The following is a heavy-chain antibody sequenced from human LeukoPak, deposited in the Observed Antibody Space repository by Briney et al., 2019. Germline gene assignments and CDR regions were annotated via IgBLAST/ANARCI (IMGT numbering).Heavy chain of an antibody. V-gene: IGHV1-69*13. J-gene: IGHJ4*02. Sequence: ASVKVSCKSSGGTFSSYAISWVRQAPGQGLEWMGGIIPIFGTANYAQKFQGRVTITADESTSTAYMELSSLRSEDTAVYYCASDVHSTADPYDYWGQGTLVTVSS. CDR1: GGTFSSYA. D-gene: IGHD2-2*01. CDR2: IIPIFGTA. CDR3: ASDVHSTADPYDY.